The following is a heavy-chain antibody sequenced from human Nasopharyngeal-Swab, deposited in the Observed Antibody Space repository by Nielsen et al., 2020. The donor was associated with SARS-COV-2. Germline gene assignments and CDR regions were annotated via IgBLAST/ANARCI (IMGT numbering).Heavy chain of an antibody. V-gene: IGHV3-30-3*01. CDR3: ARGPSDHYYGSGSYDWFDP. D-gene: IGHD3-10*01. Sequence: VHQAPGKGLEWVAVISYDGSNKYYADSVKGRFTISRDNSKNTLYLQMNSLRAEDTAVYYCARGPSDHYYGSGSYDWFDPWGQGTLVTVSS. J-gene: IGHJ5*02. CDR2: ISYDGSNK.